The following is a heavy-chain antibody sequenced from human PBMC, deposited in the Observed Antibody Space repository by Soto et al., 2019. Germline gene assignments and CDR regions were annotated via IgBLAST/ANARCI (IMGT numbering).Heavy chain of an antibody. CDR3: ARVGYHSSDYLSKWFDP. J-gene: IGHJ5*02. CDR1: GDSVRSGIDY. CDR2: IDYSGST. D-gene: IGHD3-22*01. V-gene: IGHV4-61*01. Sequence: SETLSLTCTVSGDSVRSGIDYWSWIRQPPGKRLELIGFIDYSGSTNHNPSLKSRVTISIDTSKNQFSLKLKSVTAADTAVYYCARVGYHSSDYLSKWFDPWGQGTLVTVSS.